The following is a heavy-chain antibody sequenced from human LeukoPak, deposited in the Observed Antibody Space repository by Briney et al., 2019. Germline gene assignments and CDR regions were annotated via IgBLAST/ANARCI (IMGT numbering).Heavy chain of an antibody. V-gene: IGHV3-30*03. D-gene: IGHD3-9*01. CDR3: ARDLRSFSSFDDFDY. CDR1: GGSISSYY. J-gene: IGHJ4*02. Sequence: LSLTCTVSGGSISSYYWSWIRQPPGKGLEWVALISYDGNNKYYADSVKGRFTISRDNSKNTLYLQMNSLRGEDTAVYYCARDLRSFSSFDDFDYWGQGTLVTVSP. CDR2: ISYDGNNK.